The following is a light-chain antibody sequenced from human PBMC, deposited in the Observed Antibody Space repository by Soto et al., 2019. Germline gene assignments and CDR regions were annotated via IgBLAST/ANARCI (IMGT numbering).Light chain of an antibody. V-gene: IGKV3-15*01. CDR1: QSVTTN. J-gene: IGKJ5*01. Sequence: IEMTQPPSTLSVSPGARATLSCRTSQSVTTNLAWYHKKPGQAPRLLIYATSIRAPGIPARFSGSVCGTDFFLTIGCLQPEDFVIYYGQQYKKRPPITFGQGTRLEIK. CDR3: QQYKKRPPIT. CDR2: ATS.